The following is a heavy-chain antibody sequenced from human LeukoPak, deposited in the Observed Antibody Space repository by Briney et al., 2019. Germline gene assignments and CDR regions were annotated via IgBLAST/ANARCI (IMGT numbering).Heavy chain of an antibody. Sequence: VASVKVSCKASGYTFTGNYMHWVRQALGQGLEWMGWINPDSGGTNYAQKFQGRVTMTRNTSISTAYMELSRLRSDDTAVYYCAREEGYYESSGYYVWGQGTLVTVSS. D-gene: IGHD3-22*01. CDR2: INPDSGGT. CDR3: AREEGYYESSGYYV. CDR1: GYTFTGNY. J-gene: IGHJ4*02. V-gene: IGHV1-2*02.